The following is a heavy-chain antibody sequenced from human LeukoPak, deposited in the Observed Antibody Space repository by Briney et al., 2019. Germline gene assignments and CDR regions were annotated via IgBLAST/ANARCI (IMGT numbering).Heavy chain of an antibody. Sequence: SETLSLTCTVSGGSVSSGSYYWSWIRQPPGKGLEWIGYIYYSGSTNYNPSLKSRVTISVDTSKNQFSLKLSSVTAADTAVYYCARGPYSSGWSTRYYFDYWGQGTLVTVSS. CDR1: GGSVSSGSYY. CDR3: ARGPYSSGWSTRYYFDY. V-gene: IGHV4-61*01. CDR2: IYYSGST. D-gene: IGHD6-19*01. J-gene: IGHJ4*02.